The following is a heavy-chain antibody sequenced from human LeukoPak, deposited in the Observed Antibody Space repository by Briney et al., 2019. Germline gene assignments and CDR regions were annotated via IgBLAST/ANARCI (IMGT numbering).Heavy chain of an antibody. CDR2: IYYSGST. CDR1: GGSISSSSYY. V-gene: IGHV4-39*01. D-gene: IGHD1-26*01. Sequence: SETLSLTCTVSGGSISSSSYYWGWIRQPPGKGLEWIGSIYYSGSTYYNPSLKSRVTISVDTSKNQFSLKLNSVTAADTAVYYCARQGILGITGCFDYWGQGTLITVSS. J-gene: IGHJ4*02. CDR3: ARQGILGITGCFDY.